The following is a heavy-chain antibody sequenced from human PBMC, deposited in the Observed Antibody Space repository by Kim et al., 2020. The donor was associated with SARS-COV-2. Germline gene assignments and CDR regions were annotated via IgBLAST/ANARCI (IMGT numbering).Heavy chain of an antibody. V-gene: IGHV4-59*01. CDR1: GGSISSYY. J-gene: IGHJ4*02. CDR2: IYYSGST. D-gene: IGHD3-22*01. Sequence: SETLSLTCTVSGGSISSYYWSWIRQPPGKGLEWIGYIYYSGSTNYNPSLKSRVTISVDTSKNQFSLKLSSVTAADTAVYYCARVRMDYDSSGYPDYWGQGTLVTVSS. CDR3: ARVRMDYDSSGYPDY.